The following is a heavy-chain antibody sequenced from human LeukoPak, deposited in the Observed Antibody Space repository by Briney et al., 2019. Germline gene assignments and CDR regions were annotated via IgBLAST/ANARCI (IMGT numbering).Heavy chain of an antibody. CDR1: GGSISSYY. Sequence: SETLSLTCTVSGGSISSYYWSWIRQPAGKGLEWIGSIYHSGSTYYNPSLKSRVTISVDTSKNQFSLKLSSVTAADTAVYYCARSLRDYYYYYMDVWGKGTTVTVSS. D-gene: IGHD3-10*01. J-gene: IGHJ6*03. CDR3: ARSLRDYYYYYMDV. V-gene: IGHV4-4*07. CDR2: IYHSGST.